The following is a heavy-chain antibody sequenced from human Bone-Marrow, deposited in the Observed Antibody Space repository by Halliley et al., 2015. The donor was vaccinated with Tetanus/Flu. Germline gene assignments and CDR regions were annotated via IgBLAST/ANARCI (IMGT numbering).Heavy chain of an antibody. CDR1: GFPFSSYT. V-gene: IGHV3-21*01. Sequence: AASGFPFSSYTMNWVRQAPGQGLEWVSSIIGSSDFIYYADSVKGRFTISRDNAKNSLSLQMNNLRAEDTAVYYCARDLGAGYVWYFDLWGRGTLVTVSS. J-gene: IGHJ2*01. CDR2: IIGSSDFI. CDR3: ARDLGAGYVWYFDL. D-gene: IGHD3-16*01.